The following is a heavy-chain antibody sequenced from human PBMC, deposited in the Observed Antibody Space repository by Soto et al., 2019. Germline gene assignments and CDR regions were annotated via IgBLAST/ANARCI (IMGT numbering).Heavy chain of an antibody. Sequence: QVQLVQSGAEVKKPGASVKVSCKASGHTFTSYAMHWVRQAPGQRLEWMGWINAGNVNTKYSQKFQGRVTITRDTSASTAYMELSSLRSEDTAVYYCARDPGYSYGYNWGQGTLVTVSS. D-gene: IGHD5-18*01. CDR2: INAGNVNT. V-gene: IGHV1-3*01. J-gene: IGHJ4*02. CDR1: GHTFTSYA. CDR3: ARDPGYSYGYN.